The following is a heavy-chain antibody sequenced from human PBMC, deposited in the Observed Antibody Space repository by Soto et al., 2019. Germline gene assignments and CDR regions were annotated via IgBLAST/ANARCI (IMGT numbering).Heavy chain of an antibody. CDR1: GYSFTNNW. V-gene: IGHV5-51*01. D-gene: IGHD6-19*01. Sequence: GESLKISCKGSGYSFTNNWIGWVRQMPGKGLEWMGIIYPGDSDTRYSPSFQGQVTISADKSISTAYLQWSSLKASDTAMYYCARSCSRGWYYFDSWGQGTPVTVSS. J-gene: IGHJ4*02. CDR2: IYPGDSDT. CDR3: ARSCSRGWYYFDS.